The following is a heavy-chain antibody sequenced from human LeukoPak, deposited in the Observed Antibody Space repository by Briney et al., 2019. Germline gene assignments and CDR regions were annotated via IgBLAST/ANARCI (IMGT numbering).Heavy chain of an antibody. J-gene: IGHJ4*02. V-gene: IGHV3-43*01. Sequence: PGGSLRLSCAASGFTFDDYTMHWVRQAPGKGLEWVSLISWDGGSTYYADSVKGRFTISRDNSKNTLYLQMNSLRAEDTAVYYCARGQIAEIDYWGQGTLVTVSS. CDR2: ISWDGGST. CDR3: ARGQIAEIDY. D-gene: IGHD1-14*01. CDR1: GFTFDDYT.